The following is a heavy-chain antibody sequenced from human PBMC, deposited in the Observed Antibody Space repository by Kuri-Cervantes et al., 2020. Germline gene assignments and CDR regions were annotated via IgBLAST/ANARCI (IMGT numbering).Heavy chain of an antibody. CDR2: ISSSSSYI. Sequence: GESLKISCAASGFTFSSYSMNWVRQAPGKGLEWVSSISSSSSYIYYADSVKGRFTISRDNAKNSLYLQMNSLRAEDTAVYYCARGLPATDAFDIWGQGTTVTVSS. J-gene: IGHJ3*02. CDR1: GFTFSSYS. V-gene: IGHV3-21*04. CDR3: ARGLPATDAFDI. D-gene: IGHD2-2*01.